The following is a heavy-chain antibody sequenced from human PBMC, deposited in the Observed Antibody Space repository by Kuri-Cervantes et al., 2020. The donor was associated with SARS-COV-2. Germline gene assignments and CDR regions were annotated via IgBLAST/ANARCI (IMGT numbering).Heavy chain of an antibody. CDR3: AKDSKSDWLFRFEY. V-gene: IGHV3-9*01. Sequence: SLKISCAASGFTFDDYAMHWVRQAPGKGLEWVSGISWNSDRLAYADSVKGRFTISRDNAKNSLYLQMNSLRAEDTASYYCAKDSKSDWLFRFEYWGQGTLVTVSS. D-gene: IGHD3-9*01. CDR1: GFTFDDYA. J-gene: IGHJ4*02. CDR2: ISWNSDRL.